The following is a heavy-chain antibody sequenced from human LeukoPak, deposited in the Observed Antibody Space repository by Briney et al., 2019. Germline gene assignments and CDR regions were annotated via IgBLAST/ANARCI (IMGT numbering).Heavy chain of an antibody. D-gene: IGHD3-3*01. V-gene: IGHV3-7*04. CDR2: IKQDGSEA. Sequence: PGWSLRLSCAASGFTFSYHWMSWVRQAPGKGLEWVANIKQDGSEAYDGDSVKGRFTISRDNAKNSLYLQMNSLRAEDTAVYYCARVEWMGRMDYWGQGTLITVSS. J-gene: IGHJ4*02. CDR1: GFTFSYHW. CDR3: ARVEWMGRMDY.